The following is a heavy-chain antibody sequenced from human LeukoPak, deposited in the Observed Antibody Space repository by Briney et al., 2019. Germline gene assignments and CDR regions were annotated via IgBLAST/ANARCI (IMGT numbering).Heavy chain of an antibody. CDR2: INSDGSST. Sequence: PGGSLRLSCAASGFTFSSYWMHWVRQAPGKGLVRVSRINSDGSSTSYADSVKGRFTISRDNAKNTLYLQMNSLRAEDTAVYYCASLGGYYDSSGYRLRWGQGTLVTVSS. V-gene: IGHV3-74*01. J-gene: IGHJ4*02. D-gene: IGHD3-22*01. CDR3: ASLGGYYDSSGYRLR. CDR1: GFTFSSYW.